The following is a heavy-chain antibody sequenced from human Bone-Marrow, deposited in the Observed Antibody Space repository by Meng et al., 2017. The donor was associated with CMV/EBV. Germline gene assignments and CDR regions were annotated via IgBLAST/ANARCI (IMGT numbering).Heavy chain of an antibody. D-gene: IGHD1-26*01. CDR2: IVVGSGNT. J-gene: IGHJ3*02. V-gene: IGHV1-58*01. Sequence: SVKVSCKASGFTFTSSAVQWVRQARGQRLEWIGWIVVGSGNTNYAQKFQGRVTMTRDTSISTAYMELGRLRSDDTAVYYCARGKLGGRGAFDIWGQGTMVTVSS. CDR3: ARGKLGGRGAFDI. CDR1: GFTFTSSA.